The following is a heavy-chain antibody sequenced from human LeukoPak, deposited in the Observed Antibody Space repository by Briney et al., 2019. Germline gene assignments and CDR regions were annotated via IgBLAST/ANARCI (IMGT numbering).Heavy chain of an antibody. Sequence: DPSGTLSLTCAVSGGSISGSNWWSWVRQPPGKGLEWIGEIYHSGNTNYNPSLKSRVAISLDKSSNQFSLRLTSVTAADTAMYFCAREEMPGKFDYWGQGILVTVSS. CDR3: AREEMPGKFDY. V-gene: IGHV4-4*02. D-gene: IGHD5-24*01. CDR2: IYHSGNT. CDR1: GGSISGSNW. J-gene: IGHJ4*02.